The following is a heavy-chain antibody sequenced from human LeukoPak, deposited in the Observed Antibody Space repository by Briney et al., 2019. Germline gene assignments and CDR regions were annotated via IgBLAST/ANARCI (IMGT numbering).Heavy chain of an antibody. CDR1: GFTFSSYN. D-gene: IGHD6-13*01. CDR2: ISISSTYI. J-gene: IGHJ4*02. V-gene: IGHV3-21*01. CDR3: ARDPGTDGSSWYVLDN. Sequence: GGSLTLSCAASGFTFSSYNMNWVRQAPGKGLDWVSSISISSTYIYYAESMKGRFTVSRDNAKNSMYLQMNSLRAEDTAVYYCARDPGTDGSSWYVLDNWGQGTLVTVSA.